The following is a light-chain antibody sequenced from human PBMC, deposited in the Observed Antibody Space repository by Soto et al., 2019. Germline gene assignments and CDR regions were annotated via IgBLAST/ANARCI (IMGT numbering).Light chain of an antibody. CDR1: QSVTDNY. CDR3: QQYSRSPLT. J-gene: IGKJ1*01. V-gene: IGKV3-20*01. CDR2: GAS. Sequence: EIVLTQSPATLSLSPGERATLSCRASQSVTDNYLAWYQQKPGQAPRLVISGASSRTSGLPDRFSASGSGTDFTLTISRLEPEDFAVYYCQQYSRSPLTFGQGTKVEI.